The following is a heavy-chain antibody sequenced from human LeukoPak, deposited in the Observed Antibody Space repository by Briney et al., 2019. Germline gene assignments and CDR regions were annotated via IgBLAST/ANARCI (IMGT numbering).Heavy chain of an antibody. CDR2: IRVRGGRT. Sequence: QSGGSLRLSCAASGLTFNIYAMNWVRKVPGKGLEGVSGIRVRGGRTDYADSVKGRFTISRDNSKNTLYLQMNSLRAEDTAVYYCVKRGPGYDKSTYPPHYFDYWGQGTLVTVSS. V-gene: IGHV3-23*01. CDR3: VKRGPGYDKSTYPPHYFDY. J-gene: IGHJ4*02. CDR1: GLTFNIYA. D-gene: IGHD3-22*01.